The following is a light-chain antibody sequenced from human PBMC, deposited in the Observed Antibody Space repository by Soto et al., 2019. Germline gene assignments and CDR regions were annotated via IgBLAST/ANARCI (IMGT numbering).Light chain of an antibody. J-gene: IGLJ2*01. CDR3: SSYTGSSTLVI. Sequence: QAVVTQPASVSGSPGQSITISCTGTSSDVGGYNYVSWYQQHPGKAPKLMIYDVSNRPSGVSDRFSGSRSGNTASLAISGLQAEDEAHYFCSSYTGSSTLVIFGGGTKLTVL. CDR2: DVS. CDR1: SSDVGGYNY. V-gene: IGLV2-14*03.